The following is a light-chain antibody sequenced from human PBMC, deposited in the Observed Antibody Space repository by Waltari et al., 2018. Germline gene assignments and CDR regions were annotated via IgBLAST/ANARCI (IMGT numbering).Light chain of an antibody. Sequence: SYVLTQPPSVSVAPGETASITRGRDNIGSYGEPRYQQKPGHPPVLFIFYDSDRPSGIPARFSGSNSGNTATLTITSVEAGDEARYYCQVWHADIDPGVFGTGTEVTVL. J-gene: IGLJ1*01. V-gene: IGLV3-21*04. CDR1: NIGSYG. CDR3: QVWHADIDPGV. CDR2: YDS.